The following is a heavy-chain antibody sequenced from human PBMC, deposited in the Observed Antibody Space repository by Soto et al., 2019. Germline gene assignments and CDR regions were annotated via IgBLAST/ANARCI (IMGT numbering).Heavy chain of an antibody. CDR3: ASADYYDSSGFYYDY. CDR1: GYIFTNHY. D-gene: IGHD3-22*01. Sequence: QVQLVQSGAEVKKPGASVKVSCKASGYIFTNHYIHWVRQAPGQGLEWMGIINPSGGSTNYLQKFQGRVTMTRDTSTSTVYMELSSLRSEHTAVYFCASADYYDSSGFYYDYWGQGTLVTVSS. V-gene: IGHV1-46*01. J-gene: IGHJ4*02. CDR2: INPSGGST.